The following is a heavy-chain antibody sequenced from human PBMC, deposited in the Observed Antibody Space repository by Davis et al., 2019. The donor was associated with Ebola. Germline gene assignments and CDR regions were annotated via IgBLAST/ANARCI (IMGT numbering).Heavy chain of an antibody. CDR3: ASAFYDYIWGSYRY. CDR2: ISSSSSYI. Sequence: PGGSLRLSCAASGFTFSSYSMNWVRQAPGKGLEWVSSISSSSSYIYYADSVKGRFTISRDNAKNSLYLQMNSLRAEDTAVYYCASAFYDYIWGSYRYWGQGTLVTVSS. CDR1: GFTFSSYS. J-gene: IGHJ4*02. V-gene: IGHV3-21*01. D-gene: IGHD3-16*02.